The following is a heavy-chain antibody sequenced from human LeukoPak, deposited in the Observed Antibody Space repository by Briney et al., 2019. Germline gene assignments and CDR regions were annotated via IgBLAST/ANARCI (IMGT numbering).Heavy chain of an antibody. CDR3: ARGRRGGWFDY. J-gene: IGHJ4*02. CDR2: INHSGST. Sequence: SETLSLTCAVYGGSFSGYYWSWIRKPQGKGLEWIGEINHSGSTNYNPSLKSRVTISVDTSKNQFSLKLSSVTAADTAVYYCARGRRGGWFDYWGQGTLVTVSS. V-gene: IGHV4-34*01. D-gene: IGHD6-19*01. CDR1: GGSFSGYY.